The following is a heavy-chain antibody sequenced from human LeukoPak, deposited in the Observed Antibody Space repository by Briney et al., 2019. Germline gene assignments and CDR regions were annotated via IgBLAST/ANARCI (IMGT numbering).Heavy chain of an antibody. Sequence: GGPLRLSCAASGFIVSSNYMSWVRQAPGKGLEWVSIIYSGGNTYYADSVKGRFTISSDNSKNTLYLQMNSLRAEDTAVYYCARDRTYFDYWGQGTLVTVSS. CDR1: GFIVSSNY. J-gene: IGHJ4*02. D-gene: IGHD3-16*01. CDR2: IYSGGNT. V-gene: IGHV3-66*02. CDR3: ARDRTYFDY.